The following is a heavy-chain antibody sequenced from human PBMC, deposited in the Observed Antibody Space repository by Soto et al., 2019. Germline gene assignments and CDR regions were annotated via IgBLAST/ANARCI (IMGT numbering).Heavy chain of an antibody. Sequence: SETVSLTRTVSCDSISSSSNNCRWIRQPPGKGLEWSGTHYYSRRTFYNPSLKSRVTISVETSKNQFSLKLSSVTAADTAVYYCARVPIAVAGVYYGMDVWGQGTTVT. J-gene: IGHJ6*02. D-gene: IGHD6-19*01. V-gene: IGHV4-39*01. CDR1: CDSISSSSNN. CDR3: ARVPIAVAGVYYGMDV. CDR2: HYYSRRT.